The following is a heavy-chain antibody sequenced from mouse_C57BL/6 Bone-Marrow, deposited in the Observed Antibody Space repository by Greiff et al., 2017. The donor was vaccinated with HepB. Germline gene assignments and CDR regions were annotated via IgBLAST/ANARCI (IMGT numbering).Heavy chain of an antibody. Sequence: QVQLQQSGAELAKPGASVKLSCKASGYTFTSYWMHWVKQRPGQGLEWIGYINPSSGYTKYNQKFKDKATLTADKSSSTAYMQLSSLTYEDSAVYYCARAPRYYGSSYERGHYAMYYWGQGTSVTVSS. CDR1: GYTFTSYW. J-gene: IGHJ4*01. CDR2: INPSSGYT. D-gene: IGHD1-1*01. V-gene: IGHV1-7*01. CDR3: ARAPRYYGSSYERGHYAMYY.